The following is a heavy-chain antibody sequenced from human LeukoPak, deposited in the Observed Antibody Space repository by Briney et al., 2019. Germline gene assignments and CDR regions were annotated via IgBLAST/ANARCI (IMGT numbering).Heavy chain of an antibody. CDR2: ISAYNGNT. CDR1: GYTFTSYG. Sequence: GASVKVSCKASGYTFTSYGISWVRQAPGQGLELMGWISAYNGNTNYSQKLQGRVTMTTDTSTSTDYMELRSLRSDDTDVYYCARDGRIAVAGPRSFDYWGQGTLVTVSS. CDR3: ARDGRIAVAGPRSFDY. D-gene: IGHD6-19*01. J-gene: IGHJ4*02. V-gene: IGHV1-18*01.